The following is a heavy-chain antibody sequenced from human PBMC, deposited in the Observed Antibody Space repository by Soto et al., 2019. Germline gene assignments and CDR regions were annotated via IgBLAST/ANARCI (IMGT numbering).Heavy chain of an antibody. D-gene: IGHD2-8*01. V-gene: IGHV1-18*01. CDR3: ARDEYNNGRNWLNP. Sequence: QVQLAQSGPEVKKPGASVKVSCKASGYTFSNSGFSWMRQAPGQGLEWMGWISTYNGNTNYAQKFQGRLSMTTDTSTSTAFMELRTLRSDDTAVYYCARDEYNNGRNWLNPWGQGTLVTVTS. J-gene: IGHJ5*02. CDR1: GYTFSNSG. CDR2: ISTYNGNT.